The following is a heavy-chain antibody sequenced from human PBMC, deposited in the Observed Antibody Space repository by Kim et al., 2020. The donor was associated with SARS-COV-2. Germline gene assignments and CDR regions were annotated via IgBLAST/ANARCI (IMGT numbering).Heavy chain of an antibody. D-gene: IGHD3-10*01. CDR1: GFTFSSYA. CDR2: ISYDGSNK. J-gene: IGHJ4*02. V-gene: IGHV3-30-3*01. CDR3: ASSFGELSRLDY. Sequence: GRSLRLSCAASGFTFSSYAMHWVRQAPGKGLEWVAVISYDGSNKYYADSVKGRFTISRDNSKNTLYLQMNSLRAEDTAVYYCASSFGELSRLDYWGQGTLVTVSS.